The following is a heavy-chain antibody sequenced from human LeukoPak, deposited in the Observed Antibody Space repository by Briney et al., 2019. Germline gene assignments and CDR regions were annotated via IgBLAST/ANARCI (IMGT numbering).Heavy chain of an antibody. Sequence: PGESLRLSCAASGFTFSSYSMNWVRQAPGKGLEWVSFISGSSSYIYYVDSVKGRFTISRDNAKNSLYLQMNSLRAEDTAVYYCVREMHPAAAVDYWGQGTLVTVSS. D-gene: IGHD6-13*01. CDR2: ISGSSSYI. CDR3: VREMHPAAAVDY. V-gene: IGHV3-21*04. CDR1: GFTFSSYS. J-gene: IGHJ4*02.